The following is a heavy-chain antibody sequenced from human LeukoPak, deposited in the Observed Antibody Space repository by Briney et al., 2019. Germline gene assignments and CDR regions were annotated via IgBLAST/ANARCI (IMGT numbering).Heavy chain of an antibody. CDR3: ARGEGIGNLDY. V-gene: IGHV3-30-3*01. CDR1: GFPFSSFA. Sequence: PGGSLRLSCAASGFPFSSFAMHWVRQAPDKGLEWMAMISYDGNQIYYGDSVKGRFTISRDNSKNTVSLQLNSLRPEDTAVYFCARGEGIGNLDYWGQGSLVTVSS. CDR2: ISYDGNQI. D-gene: IGHD3-10*01. J-gene: IGHJ4*02.